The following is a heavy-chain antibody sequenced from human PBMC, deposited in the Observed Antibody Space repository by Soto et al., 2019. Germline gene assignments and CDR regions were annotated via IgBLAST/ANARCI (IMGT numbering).Heavy chain of an antibody. Sequence: ASVKVSCKASGFTFPSSAVQWVRQARGQRLEWIGWIVVGSGNTNSAQKFQERVTFTRDMSTSTVYMELSSLKSEDTAVYYCAADDMTTFIWGQGTLVTVSSDVWGKGTTVTVSS. CDR3: AADDMTTFIWGQGTLVTVSSDV. J-gene: IGHJ6*04. D-gene: IGHD6-6*01. CDR2: IVVGSGNT. CDR1: GFTFPSSA. V-gene: IGHV1-58*01.